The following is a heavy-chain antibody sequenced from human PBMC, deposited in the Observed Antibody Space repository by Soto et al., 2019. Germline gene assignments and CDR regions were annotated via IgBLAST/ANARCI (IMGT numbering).Heavy chain of an antibody. CDR1: GGSISSGGYS. D-gene: IGHD3-22*01. Sequence: SETLSLTCAVSGGSISSGGYSWSWIRQPPGKGLEWIGYIYHSGSTYYNPSLKSRVTISVDRSKNQFSLKLSSVTAADTAVYYCARDYYDSSGYMYYFDYWGQGTLVTVSS. J-gene: IGHJ4*02. V-gene: IGHV4-30-2*01. CDR3: ARDYYDSSGYMYYFDY. CDR2: IYHSGST.